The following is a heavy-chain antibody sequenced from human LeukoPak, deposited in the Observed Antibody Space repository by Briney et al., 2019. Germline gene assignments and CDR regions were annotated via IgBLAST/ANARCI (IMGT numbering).Heavy chain of an antibody. Sequence: PGRSLRLSCAVSGFTFSTYGMHWVRQAPGKGLEWVAVISYDGSRKDYVDSVKGRFTISRDNSKTTVYLQMNSLKAEDTAVYYCRSPLGTSSIDVWGQGTTVTVSS. CDR2: ISYDGSRK. D-gene: IGHD7-27*01. J-gene: IGHJ6*02. V-gene: IGHV3-30*03. CDR3: RSPLGTSSIDV. CDR1: GFTFSTYG.